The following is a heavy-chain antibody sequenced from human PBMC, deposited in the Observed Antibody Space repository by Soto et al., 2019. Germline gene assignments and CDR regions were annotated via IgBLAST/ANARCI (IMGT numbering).Heavy chain of an antibody. CDR2: VSPSGDST. V-gene: IGHV3-23*01. CDR3: ARDRDNYYDSSGYYDYYYGMDV. CDR1: VFIVSTYS. J-gene: IGHJ6*02. Sequence: GSLRLSCEASVFIVSTYSMTWVRQVPGKGLEWVAAVSPSGDSTYYADSLKGRLTTSRDSAKNSLYLQMNSLRAEDTAVYYCARDRDNYYDSSGYYDYYYGMDVWGQGTTVTVSS. D-gene: IGHD3-22*01.